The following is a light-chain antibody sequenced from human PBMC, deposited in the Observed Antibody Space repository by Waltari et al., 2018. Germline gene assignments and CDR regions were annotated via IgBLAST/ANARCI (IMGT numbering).Light chain of an antibody. CDR3: MQDLQTPWT. CDR1: QSLLHSNVNTY. CDR2: LTS. J-gene: IGKJ1*01. Sequence: IVITQSPLSLPVTPGEPAPISCRSSQSLLHSNVNTYVEWFLEKPGQSPQLLIYLTSRRASGVPDRFIGSGSGTDFTLKISRVEAEDVGIYYCMQDLQTPWTFGQGTRVEIK. V-gene: IGKV2-28*01.